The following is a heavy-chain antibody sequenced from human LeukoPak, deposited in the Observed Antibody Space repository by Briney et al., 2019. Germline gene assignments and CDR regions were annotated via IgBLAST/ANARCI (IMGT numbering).Heavy chain of an antibody. CDR1: GFRASDYY. D-gene: IGHD3/OR15-3a*01. CDR3: ARDRAANQDWVEFDP. CDR2: MRDSGEA. V-gene: IGHV3-66*03. J-gene: IGHJ5*02. Sequence: PGGSLRLSCAVSGFRASDYYMSWVRQAPGKGLEWVGLMRDSGEAFYADFARGRFAISRDESENTLYLQMNSLRVEDTAVYFCARDRAANQDWVEFDPWGQGTPVIDSS.